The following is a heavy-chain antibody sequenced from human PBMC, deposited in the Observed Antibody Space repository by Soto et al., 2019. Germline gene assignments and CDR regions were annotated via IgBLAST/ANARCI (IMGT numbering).Heavy chain of an antibody. Sequence: QVLLVQSAAEVKKPGASVRVSCTASGYPFTNYVLNWVRQAPGQGLEWMGWISPYNGNTYYEQKFQDRVTMTTDTSTSTAYLELRSLSSDHTALYFCARDMLTWGRHHYFGYWGQGTLVTVSS. CDR1: GYPFTNYV. D-gene: IGHD3-16*02. CDR2: ISPYNGNT. V-gene: IGHV1-18*01. CDR3: ARDMLTWGRHHYFGY. J-gene: IGHJ4*02.